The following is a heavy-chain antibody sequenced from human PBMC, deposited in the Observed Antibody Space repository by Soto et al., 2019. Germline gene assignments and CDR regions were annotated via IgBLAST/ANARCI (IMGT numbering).Heavy chain of an antibody. V-gene: IGHV3-11*01. J-gene: IGHJ6*02. CDR3: ARVAGSSTSCYRHYYYYGMDV. CDR2: ISSSGSTI. CDR1: GFTFSDYY. Sequence: SLRLSCAASGFTFSDYYMSWIRQAPGKGLEWVSYISSSGSTIYYADSVKGRFTISRDNAKNSLYLQMNSLRAEDTAVYYCARVAGSSTSCYRHYYYYGMDVWGQGTTVTVSS. D-gene: IGHD2-2*01.